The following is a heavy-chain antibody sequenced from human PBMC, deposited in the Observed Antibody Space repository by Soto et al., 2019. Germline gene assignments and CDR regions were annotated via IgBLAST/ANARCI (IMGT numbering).Heavy chain of an antibody. Sequence: QVQLVESGGGVVQPGRSLRLSCAASGFTFSSYGMHWVRQAPGKGLEWVAVISYDGSNKYYADSVKGRFTISRDNSQNTLYLQMNSLRAEDTAVYYCAKDRDSSGWYLDWFDPWGQGTLVTVSS. V-gene: IGHV3-30*18. CDR3: AKDRDSSGWYLDWFDP. D-gene: IGHD6-19*01. CDR2: ISYDGSNK. CDR1: GFTFSSYG. J-gene: IGHJ5*02.